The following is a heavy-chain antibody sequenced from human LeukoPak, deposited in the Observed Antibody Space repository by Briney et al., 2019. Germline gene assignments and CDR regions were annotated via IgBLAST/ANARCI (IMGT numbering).Heavy chain of an antibody. J-gene: IGHJ6*02. CDR1: GFSFSTYS. Sequence: PGGSLRLSCAASGFSFSTYSFSWARQAPGKGLEWVASINHNGNVNYYVDSVKGRFTISRDNAKNSLYLQMSNLRAEDTAVYFCARGGGLDVWGQGATVTVSS. CDR3: ARGGGLDV. D-gene: IGHD3-16*01. CDR2: INHNGNVN. V-gene: IGHV3-7*03.